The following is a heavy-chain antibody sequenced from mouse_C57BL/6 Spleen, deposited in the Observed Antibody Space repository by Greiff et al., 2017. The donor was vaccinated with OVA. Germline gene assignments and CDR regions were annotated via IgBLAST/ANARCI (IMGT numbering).Heavy chain of an antibody. D-gene: IGHD1-1*01. CDR2: ISYDGSN. CDR1: GYSITSGYY. CDR3: ARESYGSSYRDY. J-gene: IGHJ2*01. V-gene: IGHV3-6*01. Sequence: EVQLQESGPGLVKPSQSLSLTCSVTGYSITSGYYWNWIRQFPGNKLEWMGYISYDGSNNYNPSLKNRISITRDTSKNQFFLKLNSVTTEDTATYYCARESYGSSYRDYWGQGTTLTVSS.